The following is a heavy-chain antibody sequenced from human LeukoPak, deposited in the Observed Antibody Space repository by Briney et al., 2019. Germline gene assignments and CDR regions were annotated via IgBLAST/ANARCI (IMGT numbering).Heavy chain of an antibody. CDR2: ISSSSSTI. CDR3: ARDDLSSDGAVYYYYMDV. Sequence: GGSLRLSCVASGFTFSSYSMNWVRQAPGKGLEWVSYISSSSSTIYYADSVKGRFTISRDNAKNSLYLQMNSLRAEDTAVYYCARDDLSSDGAVYYYYMDVWGKGTTVTVSS. J-gene: IGHJ6*03. CDR1: GFTFSSYS. D-gene: IGHD6-6*01. V-gene: IGHV3-48*01.